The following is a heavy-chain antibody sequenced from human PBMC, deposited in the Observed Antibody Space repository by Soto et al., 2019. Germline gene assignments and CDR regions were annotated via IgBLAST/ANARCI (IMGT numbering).Heavy chain of an antibody. CDR2: ISAYNGNT. CDR1: GYAFTIYG. J-gene: IGHJ3*02. V-gene: IGHV1-18*01. Sequence: ASVKVSCTASGYAFTIYGISWVRQAPGQGLEWMGWISAYNGNTNYAQKLQGRVTMTTDTSTSTAYMELRSLRSDDTAVYYCAINHDYGDYFDAFDSWGQGTMVTVS. CDR3: AINHDYGDYFDAFDS. D-gene: IGHD4-17*01.